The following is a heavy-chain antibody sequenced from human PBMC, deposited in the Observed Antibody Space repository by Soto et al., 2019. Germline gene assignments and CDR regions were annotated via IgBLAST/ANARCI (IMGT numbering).Heavy chain of an antibody. CDR3: ARDSPRYSGSYSPDY. J-gene: IGHJ4*02. D-gene: IGHD1-26*01. CDR2: ISSSSSTI. V-gene: IGHV3-48*01. Sequence: GGSLRLSCAASGFTFSSYSMNWVRQAPGKGLEWVSYISSSSSTIHYSDSVKGRFTISRDNAKNSLYLQMNSLRAEDTAVYYCARDSPRYSGSYSPDYWGQGTLVTVSS. CDR1: GFTFSSYS.